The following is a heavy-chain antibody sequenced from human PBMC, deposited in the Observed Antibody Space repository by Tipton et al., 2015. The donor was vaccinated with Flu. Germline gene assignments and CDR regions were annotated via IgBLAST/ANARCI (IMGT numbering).Heavy chain of an antibody. CDR2: IYTSEST. D-gene: IGHD1-26*01. Sequence: TLSLTCTVSGGSISSYYWSWSRQPAGKGKERIGRIYTSESTNSNPSLKSRVTMSVGTSKNQFSLKLSSVTAADTAVYYCARSAVGATFFYYWGQGTLVTVSS. CDR1: GGSISSYY. V-gene: IGHV4-4*07. CDR3: ARSAVGATFFYY. J-gene: IGHJ4*02.